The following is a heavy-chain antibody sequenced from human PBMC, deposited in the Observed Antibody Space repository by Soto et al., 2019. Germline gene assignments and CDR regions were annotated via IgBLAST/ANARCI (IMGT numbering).Heavy chain of an antibody. D-gene: IGHD2-8*02. CDR2: IYYSGST. CDR3: ARAGLVLPGAFDI. J-gene: IGHJ3*02. Sequence: SETLSLTCTVSGGSISSYYWSWIRQPPGNGLECIGYIYYSGSTNYNPSLKSRVTISVDTSKNQFSLKLSSVTPADTAVYYCARAGLVLPGAFDIWGQGPMVTVSS. V-gene: IGHV4-59*13. CDR1: GGSISSYY.